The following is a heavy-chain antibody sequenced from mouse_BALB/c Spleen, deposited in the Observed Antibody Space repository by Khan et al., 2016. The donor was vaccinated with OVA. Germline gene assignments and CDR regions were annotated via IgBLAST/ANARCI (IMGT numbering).Heavy chain of an antibody. V-gene: IGHV14-3*02. J-gene: IGHJ2*01. CDR1: GLNIKDTY. CDR2: IDPQNGNT. CDR3: SRMARK. Sequence: VQLKESGAELVKSGATVKLSCTASGLNIKDTYMHWLQQWPEQGLEWIGRIDPQNGNTNYDPKLKGNATITEDTSSNPAYLQLSRLTSEHTAVYYWSRMARKWGQGTTLTISS.